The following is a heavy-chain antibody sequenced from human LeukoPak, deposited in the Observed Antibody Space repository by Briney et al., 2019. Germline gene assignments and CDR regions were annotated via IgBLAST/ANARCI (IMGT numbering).Heavy chain of an antibody. Sequence: PGGSLRLSCAASGFTFSSYSKNWVRQAPGKGLEWVPYISSSSSTIYYADSVKGRFTISRDNAKNSLYLQMNSLRAEDTAVYYCARETTGTTRWSWFDPWGQGTLVTVSS. J-gene: IGHJ5*02. V-gene: IGHV3-48*01. CDR1: GFTFSSYS. CDR2: ISSSSSTI. D-gene: IGHD1-7*01. CDR3: ARETTGTTRWSWFDP.